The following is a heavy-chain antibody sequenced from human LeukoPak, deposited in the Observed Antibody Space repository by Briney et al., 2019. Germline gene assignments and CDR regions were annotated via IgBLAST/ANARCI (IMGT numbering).Heavy chain of an antibody. CDR2: IHHSGST. D-gene: IGHD6-13*01. V-gene: IGHV4-38-2*02. CDR1: GYSISSGYY. J-gene: IGHJ1*01. Sequence: SETLSLTCIVSGYSISSGYYWGWIRQPPGKGLEWIGNIHHSGSTYYNPSLKTRVTISVDTSKNQLSLKVSSVTAADTAVYYCARVAAGIGFFRHWGQGTLVTVSS. CDR3: ARVAAGIGFFRH.